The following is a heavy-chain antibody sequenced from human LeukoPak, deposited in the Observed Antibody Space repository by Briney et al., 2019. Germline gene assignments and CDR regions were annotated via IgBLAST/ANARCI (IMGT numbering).Heavy chain of an antibody. V-gene: IGHV3-33*01. CDR3: AREVVRGVISGFDY. CDR1: GFTFSSYG. Sequence: GGSLRLSCAAPGFTFSSYGMHWVRQAPGKGLEWVAVIWYDGSNKYYADSVKGRFTISRDNSKNTLYLQMNSLRAEDTAVYYCAREVVRGVISGFDYWGQGTLVTVSS. J-gene: IGHJ4*02. CDR2: IWYDGSNK. D-gene: IGHD3-10*01.